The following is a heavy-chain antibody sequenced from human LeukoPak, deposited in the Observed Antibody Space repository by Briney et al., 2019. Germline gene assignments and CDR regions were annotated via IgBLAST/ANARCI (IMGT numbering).Heavy chain of an antibody. CDR3: ARYNTGSVDY. V-gene: IGHV3-33*01. D-gene: IGHD2-8*02. CDR1: GLTFSSYG. CDR2: IWYDGSKK. Sequence: GGSLRLSCAASGLTFSSYGMHGFRQAPAKGREWVAVIWYDGSKKYYADSVKGRFTISRDNSKNTLYLQMDSLRAEDTAVYYCARYNTGSVDYWGQGTLVTVSS. J-gene: IGHJ4*02.